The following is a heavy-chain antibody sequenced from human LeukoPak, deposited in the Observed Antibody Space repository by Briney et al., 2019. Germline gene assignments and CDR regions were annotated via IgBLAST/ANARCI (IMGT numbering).Heavy chain of an antibody. Sequence: GGSLRLSCAASGFTFSDYYMSWIRQAPGKGLEWVSYISSSGSTIYYADSVKGRFTISRDNAKNSLYLQMNSLRAEDTAVYYCASLEDYYDSSGYGFDYWGQGTLVTVSS. D-gene: IGHD3-22*01. J-gene: IGHJ4*02. V-gene: IGHV3-11*04. CDR2: ISSSGSTI. CDR1: GFTFSDYY. CDR3: ASLEDYYDSSGYGFDY.